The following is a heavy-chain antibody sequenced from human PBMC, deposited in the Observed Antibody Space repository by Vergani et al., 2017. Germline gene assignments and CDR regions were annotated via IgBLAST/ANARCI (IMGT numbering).Heavy chain of an antibody. CDR1: GGSINSHY. V-gene: IGHV4-59*11. J-gene: IGHJ4*02. CDR2: VSFRGDT. CDR3: ARSRIYYGAGSPDY. D-gene: IGHD3-10*01. Sequence: QVQLQESGPGLVKPSETLSLTCTVSGGSINSHYWSWIRQPPGKGLEWMGYVSFRGDTLYDPSVKGRIPISLNTSSNQFSLYLTSVTAADTAVYYCARSRIYYGAGSPDYWGQGTLVTVSS.